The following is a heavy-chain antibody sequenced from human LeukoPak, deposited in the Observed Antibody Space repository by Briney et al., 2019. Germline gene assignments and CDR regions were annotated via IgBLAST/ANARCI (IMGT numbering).Heavy chain of an antibody. CDR1: GYTFTGYY. J-gene: IGHJ4*02. V-gene: IGHV1-2*02. CDR2: INPNSGGT. D-gene: IGHD3-22*01. Sequence: ASVKVTCKASGYTFTGYYMHWVRQAPGQGLEWMGWINPNSGGTNYAQKFQGRVTMTRDTSISTAYMELSRLRSDDTAVYYCARVYYYDSSTIDYWGQGTLVTVSS. CDR3: ARVYYYDSSTIDY.